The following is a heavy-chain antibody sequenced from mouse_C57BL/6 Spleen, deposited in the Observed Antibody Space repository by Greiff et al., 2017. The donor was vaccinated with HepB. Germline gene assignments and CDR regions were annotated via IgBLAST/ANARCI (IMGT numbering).Heavy chain of an antibody. D-gene: IGHD2-3*01. CDR1: GFTFSDYY. CDR2: INYDGSST. Sequence: EVQVVESEGGLVQPGSSMKLSCTASGFTFSDYYMAWVRQVPEKGLEWVANINYDGSSTYYLDSLKSRFIISRDNAKNILYLQMSSLKSEDTATYYCARGRGFYDGYPFAYWGQRTLVTVSA. J-gene: IGHJ3*01. V-gene: IGHV5-16*01. CDR3: ARGRGFYDGYPFAY.